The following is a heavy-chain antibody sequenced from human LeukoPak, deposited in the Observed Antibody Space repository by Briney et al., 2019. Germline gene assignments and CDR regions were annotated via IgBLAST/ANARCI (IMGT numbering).Heavy chain of an antibody. J-gene: IGHJ5*02. CDR1: GGSISSGGYY. V-gene: IGHV4-30-2*01. CDR2: IYHSGST. D-gene: IGHD2-2*01. CDR3: ATIVVVPAASGGWFDP. Sequence: SETLSLTCTVSGGSISSGGYYWSWIRQPPGKGLEWIGYIYHSGSTCYNPSLKSRVTISVDRSKNQFSLKLSSVTAADTAVYYCATIVVVPAASGGWFDPWGQGTLVTVSS.